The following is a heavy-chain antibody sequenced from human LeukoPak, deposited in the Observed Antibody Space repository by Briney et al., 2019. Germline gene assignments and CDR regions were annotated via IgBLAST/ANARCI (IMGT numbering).Heavy chain of an antibody. V-gene: IGHV3-9*01. CDR1: GFTFDDYA. CDR3: AKDMGSGYDDPSDAFDI. D-gene: IGHD5-12*01. J-gene: IGHJ3*02. Sequence: GGSLRLSCAASGFTFDDYAMHWVRQAPGKGLEWVSGISWNSGSIGYADSVKGRFTISRDNAKNSLYLQMNSLRAEDTALYYCAKDMGSGYDDPSDAFDIWGQGTMVTVSS. CDR2: ISWNSGSI.